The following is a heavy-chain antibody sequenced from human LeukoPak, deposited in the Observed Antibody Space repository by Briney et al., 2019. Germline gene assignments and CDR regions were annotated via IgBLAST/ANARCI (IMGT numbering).Heavy chain of an antibody. CDR1: GGSISSYY. V-gene: IGHV4-59*01. J-gene: IGHJ6*02. D-gene: IGHD6-19*01. CDR2: IYYSGST. CDR3: ARGSSGWYRDYYGMDV. Sequence: SETLSLTCTVSGGSISSYYWNWIRQPPGKGLEWIGYIYYSGSTNYNPSLKSRVTISVDTSKNQFSLKLSSVTAADTAVYYCARGSSGWYRDYYGMDVWGQGTTVTVSS.